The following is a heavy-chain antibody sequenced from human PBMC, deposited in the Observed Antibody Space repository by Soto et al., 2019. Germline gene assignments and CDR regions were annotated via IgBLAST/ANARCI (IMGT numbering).Heavy chain of an antibody. CDR3: ARVGGFGATTIDY. D-gene: IGHD3-10*01. CDR1: GGSVSSGDYY. Sequence: SETLSLTCTVSGGSVSSGDYYWSWIRQPPGKGLEWIRYIYYSGSTYYNPSLKSRVTISVDTSKNQFSLKLSSVTAADTAVYYCARVGGFGATTIDYWGQGTLVTVSS. J-gene: IGHJ4*02. V-gene: IGHV4-30-4*01. CDR2: IYYSGST.